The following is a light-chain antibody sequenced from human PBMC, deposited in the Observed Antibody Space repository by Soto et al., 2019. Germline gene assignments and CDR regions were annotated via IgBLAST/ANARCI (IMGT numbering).Light chain of an antibody. J-gene: IGKJ5*01. Sequence: EIVLTQSPGALSLSPGERATLSCRASQSVSSGYLAWYQQKPGQAPRLLIFATFRRATGIPDRFSGSGSGTDFTLTISRLEPEDVAVYYCQQYGSSPPITFGQGTRLEIK. CDR3: QQYGSSPPIT. CDR1: QSVSSGY. V-gene: IGKV3-20*01. CDR2: ATF.